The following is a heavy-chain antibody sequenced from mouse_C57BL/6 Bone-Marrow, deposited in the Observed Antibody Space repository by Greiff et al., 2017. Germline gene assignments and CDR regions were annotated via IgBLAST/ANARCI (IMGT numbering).Heavy chain of an antibody. Sequence: EVQLVESGTVLARPGASVKMSCKTSGYTFTSYWMHWVKQRPGQGLEWIGAIYPGNGDTSYNQKLKGKAKLTAVTSASTAYMELSSLTNEDSAVYYCTHYGSSFYWYFDVWGTGTTVTVSS. CDR1: GYTFTSYW. D-gene: IGHD1-1*01. CDR3: THYGSSFYWYFDV. CDR2: IYPGNGDT. J-gene: IGHJ1*03. V-gene: IGHV1-5*01.